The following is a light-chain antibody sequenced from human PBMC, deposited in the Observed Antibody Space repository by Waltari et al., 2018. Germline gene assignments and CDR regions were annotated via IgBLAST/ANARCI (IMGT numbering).Light chain of an antibody. J-gene: IGKJ1*01. CDR1: QSVLSSSNNKNY. V-gene: IGKV4-1*01. CDR2: WAS. Sequence: DIVMTQSPDSLAVSLGERATINCKSSQSVLSSSNNKNYLAWYQQKPGQPPKLLIYWASTRESGVPDRFSDSGSGTDFTHTSGSLQAEDGAVYDCQQHFNTPRTFGQGTKVEIK. CDR3: QQHFNTPRT.